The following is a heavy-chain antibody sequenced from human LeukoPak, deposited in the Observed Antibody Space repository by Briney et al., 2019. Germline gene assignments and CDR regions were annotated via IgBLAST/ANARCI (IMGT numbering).Heavy chain of an antibody. CDR2: INYSGST. J-gene: IGHJ6*03. V-gene: IGHV4-34*01. CDR3: ARRSYQLLYGYYYYFMDV. D-gene: IGHD2-2*02. Sequence: SETLSLTCAVYGESLSGYYWSWIRQSPGMGLEWIGEINYSGSTNYNPSLKSRVTISVDTSKNQFSLKLTSVTAADTAVYYCARRSYQLLYGYYYYFMDVWGQGTMVTVSS. CDR1: GESLSGYY.